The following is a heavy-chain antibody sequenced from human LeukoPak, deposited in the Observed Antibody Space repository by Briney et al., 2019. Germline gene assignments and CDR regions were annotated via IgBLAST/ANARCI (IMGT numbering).Heavy chain of an antibody. CDR2: ISGSGGST. Sequence: PGGSLRLSCAASGFTFSSYGMHWVRQAPGKGLEWVSAISGSGGSTYYADSVKGRFTISRDNAKNSLYLQMNSLRAEDTAVYYCARGAKYYDILTGYSGPDYWGQGTLVTVSS. CDR3: ARGAKYYDILTGYSGPDY. V-gene: IGHV3-21*01. J-gene: IGHJ4*02. D-gene: IGHD3-9*01. CDR1: GFTFSSYG.